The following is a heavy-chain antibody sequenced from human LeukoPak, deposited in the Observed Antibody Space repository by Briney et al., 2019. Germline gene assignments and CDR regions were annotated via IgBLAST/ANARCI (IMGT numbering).Heavy chain of an antibody. V-gene: IGHV4-39*01. CDR3: ARQESGSLFSDY. Sequence: SETLSLTCIVSGGSISSSNYYWGWIRQPPGKGLEWIGSAYHSGSTYFNPSLKSRVTISVDTSKNQFSLKLNSVTAADTAVYYCARQESGSLFSDYWGQGTLVTVSS. D-gene: IGHD3-10*01. CDR2: AYHSGST. CDR1: GGSISSSNYY. J-gene: IGHJ4*02.